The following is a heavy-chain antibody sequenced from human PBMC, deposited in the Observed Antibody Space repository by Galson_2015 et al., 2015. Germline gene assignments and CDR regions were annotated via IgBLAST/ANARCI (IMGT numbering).Heavy chain of an antibody. D-gene: IGHD3-22*01. CDR1: GFTVSSNY. J-gene: IGHJ4*02. V-gene: IGHV3-66*02. CDR3: AREIPHYYDSSGLSPA. Sequence: SLRLSCAASGFTVSSNYMSWVRQAPGKGLEWVSVIYSGGSTYYADSVKGRFTISRDNSKNTLYLQMNSLRAGDTAVYYCAREIPHYYDSSGLSPAWGQGTLVTVSS. CDR2: IYSGGST.